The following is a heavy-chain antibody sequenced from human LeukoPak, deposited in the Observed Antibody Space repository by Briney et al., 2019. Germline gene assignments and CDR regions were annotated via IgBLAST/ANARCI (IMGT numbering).Heavy chain of an antibody. CDR1: GYSFTSYW. CDR3: ARIAYCGGDCYSDAFDI. Sequence: GEALKISFKGSGYSFTSYWIGWGRQMPGKGLGWMGIIYPGDSDTRYSPSFQGQVTISADKSISTAYLQWSSLKASDTAMYYCARIAYCGGDCYSDAFDIWGQGTMVTVSS. J-gene: IGHJ3*02. D-gene: IGHD2-21*02. V-gene: IGHV5-51*01. CDR2: IYPGDSDT.